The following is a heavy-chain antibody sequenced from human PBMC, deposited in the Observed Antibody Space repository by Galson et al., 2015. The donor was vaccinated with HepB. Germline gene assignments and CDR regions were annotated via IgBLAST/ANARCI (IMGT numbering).Heavy chain of an antibody. CDR1: GFTFSSYG. CDR2: IWYDGSNK. Sequence: SLRLSCAASGFTFSSYGMHWVRQAPGKGLEWVAVIWYDGSNKYYADSVKGRFTISRDNSKNTLYLQMNSLRAEDTAVYYCARWALRRAVAGTRSGAFDIWGQGTMVTVSS. J-gene: IGHJ3*02. V-gene: IGHV3-33*08. CDR3: ARWALRRAVAGTRSGAFDI. D-gene: IGHD6-19*01.